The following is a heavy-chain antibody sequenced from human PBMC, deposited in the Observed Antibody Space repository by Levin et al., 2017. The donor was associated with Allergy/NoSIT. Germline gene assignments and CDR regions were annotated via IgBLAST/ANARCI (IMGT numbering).Heavy chain of an antibody. D-gene: IGHD2-15*01. Sequence: SSETLSLTCTVSGGSISSYYWSWIRQPPGKGLEWIGYIYYSGSTNYNPSLKSRVTISVDTSKNQFSLKLSSVTAADTAVYYCASSGRVDAFDIWGQGTMVTVSS. CDR2: IYYSGST. J-gene: IGHJ3*02. CDR1: GGSISSYY. CDR3: ASSGRVDAFDI. V-gene: IGHV4-59*08.